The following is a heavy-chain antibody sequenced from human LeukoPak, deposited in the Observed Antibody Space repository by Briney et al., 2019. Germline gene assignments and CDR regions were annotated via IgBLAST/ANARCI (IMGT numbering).Heavy chain of an antibody. Sequence: GGSLRLSCAASGFTFSSYDMHWVRQATGKGLEWVSAIGTAGDTYYPGSVKGRFTISRDNAKNSLYLQMNSLRAEDTALYYCAKEGVAYYYFDYWGQGTLVTVSS. V-gene: IGHV3-13*01. CDR1: GFTFSSYD. J-gene: IGHJ4*02. CDR3: AKEGVAYYYFDY. CDR2: IGTAGDT. D-gene: IGHD3-3*01.